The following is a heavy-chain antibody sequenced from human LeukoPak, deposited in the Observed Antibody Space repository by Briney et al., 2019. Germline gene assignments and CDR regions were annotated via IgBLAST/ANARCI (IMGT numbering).Heavy chain of an antibody. V-gene: IGHV3-33*01. CDR2: IWYDGSNK. J-gene: IGHJ3*02. D-gene: IGHD3-22*01. CDR1: GFTFSSYG. CDR3: ASGRYYYDSSGYSNAFDI. Sequence: PGGALRLSCAASGFTFSSYGMHWVRQVPGKGLEWVAVIWYDGSNKYYADSVKGRFTISRDNSKNTLYLQMNSLRAEDTAVYYCASGRYYYDSSGYSNAFDIWGQGTMVTVSS.